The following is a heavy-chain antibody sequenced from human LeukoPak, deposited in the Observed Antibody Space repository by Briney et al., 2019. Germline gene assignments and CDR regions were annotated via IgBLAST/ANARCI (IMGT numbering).Heavy chain of an antibody. CDR2: IAVGSGNT. CDR3: AAERFYYGSGSVYYFEY. V-gene: IGHV1-58*02. CDR1: GFTFTSSA. Sequence: SVKVSCKASGFTFTSSAMQWVRQARGQRLEWIGWIAVGSGNTNYAQKFQERVNISWDMSTSTAYMELSSLRSEDTAVYYCAAERFYYGSGSVYYFEYWGQGTLVTVSS. J-gene: IGHJ4*02. D-gene: IGHD3-10*01.